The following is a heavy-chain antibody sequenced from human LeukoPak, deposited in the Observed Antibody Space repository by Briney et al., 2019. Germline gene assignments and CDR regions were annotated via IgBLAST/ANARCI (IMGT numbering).Heavy chain of an antibody. CDR3: ALRLQEGDYFDY. CDR1: GYTFTGYY. D-gene: IGHD4-11*01. CDR2: INPNSGGT. J-gene: IGHJ4*02. Sequence: GASVKVSCKASGYTFTGYYMHWVRQAPGQGLEWMGRINPNSGGTSYAQKFQGRVTMTRDTSISTAYMELSRLRPDDTAVYYCALRLQEGDYFDYWGQGTLVTVSS. V-gene: IGHV1-2*06.